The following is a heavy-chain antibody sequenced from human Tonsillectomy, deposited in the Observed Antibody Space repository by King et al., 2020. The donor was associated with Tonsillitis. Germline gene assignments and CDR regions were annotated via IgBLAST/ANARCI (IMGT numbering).Heavy chain of an antibody. Sequence: VQLVQSGAEVKKPGASVTVSCKASGFTFTAYYLHWGRQAPGQGLEWMGWINPNSGATYYAQKFQGRVSMTRDTSIGTAYMELSRLSSDDTALYYCAKGRQYDFWSGYYGYWGQGTLVTVSS. CDR3: AKGRQYDFWSGYYGY. CDR1: GFTFTAYY. CDR2: INPNSGAT. J-gene: IGHJ4*02. D-gene: IGHD3-3*01. V-gene: IGHV1-2*02.